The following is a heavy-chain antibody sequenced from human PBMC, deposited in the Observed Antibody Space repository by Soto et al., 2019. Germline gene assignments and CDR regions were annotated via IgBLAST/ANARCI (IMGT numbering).Heavy chain of an antibody. CDR2: FDPEDGET. D-gene: IGHD6-19*01. V-gene: IGHV1-24*01. CDR1: GYTLTELS. Sequence: ASVKVSCKVSGYTLTELSMHWVRQAPGKGLEWMGGFDPEDGETIYAQKFQGRVTMTEDISTDTAYMELSSLRSEDTAVYYCATDHSSGWYSSHAFDIWGQGTMVTVSS. J-gene: IGHJ3*02. CDR3: ATDHSSGWYSSHAFDI.